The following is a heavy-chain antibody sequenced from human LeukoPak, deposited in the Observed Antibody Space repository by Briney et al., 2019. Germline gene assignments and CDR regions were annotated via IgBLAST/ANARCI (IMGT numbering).Heavy chain of an antibody. J-gene: IGHJ4*02. D-gene: IGHD3-10*01. CDR2: ISGSGGST. V-gene: IGHV3-23*01. Sequence: GGSLRLSCAASGFTFSIYAMSWVRQAPGKGLEWVSAISGSGGSTYYADSVKGRFTISRDNSKNTLYLQMNSLRAEDTAVYHCAKEGVGDLPPYYFDYWGQGALVTVSS. CDR1: GFTFSIYA. CDR3: AKEGVGDLPPYYFDY.